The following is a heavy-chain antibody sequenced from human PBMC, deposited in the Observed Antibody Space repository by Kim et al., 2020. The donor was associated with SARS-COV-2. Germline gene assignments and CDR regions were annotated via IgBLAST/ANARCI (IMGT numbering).Heavy chain of an antibody. Sequence: SETLSLTCTVSGGSISSYYWSWIRQPAGKGLEWIGRIYTSGSTNYNPSLKSRVTMSVDTSKNQFSLMLSSVTAADTAVYYCARDTADYYGSGSYVNYFDYWGQGTLVTVSS. J-gene: IGHJ4*02. D-gene: IGHD3-10*01. V-gene: IGHV4-4*07. CDR2: IYTSGST. CDR3: ARDTADYYGSGSYVNYFDY. CDR1: GGSISSYY.